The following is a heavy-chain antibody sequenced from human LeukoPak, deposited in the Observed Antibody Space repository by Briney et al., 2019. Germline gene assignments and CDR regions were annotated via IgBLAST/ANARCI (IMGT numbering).Heavy chain of an antibody. V-gene: IGHV4-38-2*02. CDR2: IYHSGGT. CDR1: GYSISSGYY. J-gene: IGHJ4*02. Sequence: SETLSLTCTVSGYSISSGYYWGWIRPPPGKGLEWIGSIYHSGGTYYNPSLKSRVTISVDTPKNQFSLKLSSVTAADTAVYYCARGLRQLVRSWHYWGQGTLVTVSS. D-gene: IGHD6-6*01. CDR3: ARGLRQLVRSWHY.